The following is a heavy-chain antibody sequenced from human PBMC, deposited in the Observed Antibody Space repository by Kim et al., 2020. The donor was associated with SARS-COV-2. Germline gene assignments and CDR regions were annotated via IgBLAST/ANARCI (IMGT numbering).Heavy chain of an antibody. Sequence: RFTISRDNAKNSLYLQMNSLRAEDTAVYYCARVHSITMVRGVIPYNWFDPWGQGTLVTVSS. V-gene: IGHV3-7*04. CDR3: ARVHSITMVRGVIPYNWFDP. D-gene: IGHD3-10*01. J-gene: IGHJ5*02.